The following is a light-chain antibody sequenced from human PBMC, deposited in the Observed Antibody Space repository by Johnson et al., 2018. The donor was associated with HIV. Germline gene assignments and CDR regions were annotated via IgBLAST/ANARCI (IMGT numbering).Light chain of an antibody. CDR2: RNN. CDR1: SSNIGSDP. J-gene: IGLJ1*01. CDR3: AAWDDNLNGPGYV. V-gene: IGLV1-44*01. Sequence: QSVLTQPPSASGTPGQRVTISCSGSSSNIGSDPVNWYQQLPGTAPKLLIYRNNQRPSGVPDRFSGSKSGTSASLAISGLHAEDEADYYCAAWDDNLNGPGYVFGAGIKVTVL.